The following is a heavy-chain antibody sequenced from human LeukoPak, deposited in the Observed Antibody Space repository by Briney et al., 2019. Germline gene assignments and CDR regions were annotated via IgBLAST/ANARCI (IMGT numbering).Heavy chain of an antibody. J-gene: IGHJ1*01. Sequence: GASVKVSCKASGGTFTSYSISWVRQAPGQGLEWMGRIIPILGIANYAQKFQGRVTITADKSTSAAYMELSSLRSEATAVYYCARDRYGGPAVPAAICPDVWRQGTLVTVSS. CDR2: IIPILGIA. V-gene: IGHV1-69*10. D-gene: IGHD2-2*02. CDR1: GGTFTSYS. CDR3: ARDRYGGPAVPAAICPDV.